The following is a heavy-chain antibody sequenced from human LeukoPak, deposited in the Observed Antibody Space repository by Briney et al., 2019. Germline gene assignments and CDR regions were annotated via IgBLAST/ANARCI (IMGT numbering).Heavy chain of an antibody. J-gene: IGHJ5*02. CDR1: GFTFSTYW. V-gene: IGHV3-7*03. D-gene: IGHD3-16*01. CDR3: AKDRFGDGDHGA. CDR2: INKDGSEK. Sequence: GGSLRLSCAASGFTFSTYWMSWVRQAPGKGLEWVAIINKDGSEKYYVDSVKGRFTISRDNSKNTLYLQMNSLRAEDTAVYYCAKDRFGDGDHGAWGQGTLVTVSS.